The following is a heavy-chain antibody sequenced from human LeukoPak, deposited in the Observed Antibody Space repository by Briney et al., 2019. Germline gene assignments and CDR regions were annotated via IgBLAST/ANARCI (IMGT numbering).Heavy chain of an antibody. J-gene: IGHJ4*02. CDR1: GFTFSGSA. V-gene: IGHV3-73*01. CDR3: TRLDCSSTSCSDY. CDR2: IRSKANSYAT. D-gene: IGHD2-2*01. Sequence: PGGSLRLSCAASGFTFSGSAMHWVRQASGKGLEWVGRIRSKANSYATAYAASVKGRFTISRDDSKNTAYLQMNSPKTEDTAVYYCTRLDCSSTSCSDYWGQGTLVTVSS.